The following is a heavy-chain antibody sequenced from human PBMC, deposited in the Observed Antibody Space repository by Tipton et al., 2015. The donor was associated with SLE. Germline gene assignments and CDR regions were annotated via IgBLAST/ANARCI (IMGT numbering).Heavy chain of an antibody. V-gene: IGHV4-31*03. CDR2: MSYSGST. Sequence: GLVKPSQTLSLTCTVSGGSISSDDYYWTWIRQHPGKGLEWIGHMSYSGSTHYNPSLRSRITISVDTSKNHFSLKLSSVTAADTAVYYCARRHYSGPFDSWGQGTLVTVSS. D-gene: IGHD5-12*01. J-gene: IGHJ4*02. CDR1: GGSISSDDYY. CDR3: ARRHYSGPFDS.